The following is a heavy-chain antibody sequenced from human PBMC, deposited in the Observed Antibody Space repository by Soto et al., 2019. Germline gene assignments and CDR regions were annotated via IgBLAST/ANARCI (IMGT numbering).Heavy chain of an antibody. J-gene: IGHJ6*01. Sequence: PVGSLRLSCAASGFTFSSYWMSWVRQAPGKGLEWVANIKQDGSEKYYVDSVKGRFTISRDNAKNSLYLQMNSLRAEDTAVYYCESGYSSGWLDYYSSCCMDVWGQGIMVTVFS. D-gene: IGHD6-19*01. CDR1: GFTFSSYW. CDR3: ESGYSSGWLDYYSSCCMDV. CDR2: IKQDGSEK. V-gene: IGHV3-7*03.